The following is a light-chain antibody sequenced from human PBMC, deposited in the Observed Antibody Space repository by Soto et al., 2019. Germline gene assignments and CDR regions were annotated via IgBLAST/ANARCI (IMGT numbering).Light chain of an antibody. J-gene: IGKJ4*01. Sequence: DIQMTQSPSTLSGSVGDRVTITCRASQTIGSWLAWYQQKPGKAPKLLIYKASTLKSGVPSRFSGSGSGTEFTLTISSLQPEDFAVYYCQQHNSWPLTFGGGTKVHI. CDR2: KAS. CDR3: QQHNSWPLT. CDR1: QTIGSW. V-gene: IGKV1-5*03.